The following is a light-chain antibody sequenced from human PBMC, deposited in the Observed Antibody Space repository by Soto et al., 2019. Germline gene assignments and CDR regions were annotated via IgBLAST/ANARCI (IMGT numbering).Light chain of an antibody. J-gene: IGLJ2*01. Sequence: QSVLTQPPSVSGAPGQRVTISCTGSSSNIGAGYDVHWYQQLPGTAPKLLIYGNSNRPSGVPDRFSGSKSGTSASLAITGLQAEDEADYYCQSYDSSLDVVFGGGTKRPS. CDR1: SSNIGAGYD. CDR3: QSYDSSLDVV. V-gene: IGLV1-40*01. CDR2: GNS.